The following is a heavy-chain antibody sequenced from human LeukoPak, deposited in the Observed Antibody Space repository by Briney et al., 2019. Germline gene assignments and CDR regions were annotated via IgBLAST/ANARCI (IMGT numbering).Heavy chain of an antibody. CDR2: INPKNGGT. J-gene: IGHJ6*02. V-gene: IGHV1-2*07. CDR1: GYTVTDYY. D-gene: IGHD3-10*01. CDR3: ARPLARGVIFDGMDV. Sequence: ASVKVSCKASGYTVTDYYMHWVRQAPGQRLEWMGWINPKNGGTDYADKFQGRVTMARDTSISTVYMELTRLRSDDTAVCYCARPLARGVIFDGMDVWGQGTTVTVSS.